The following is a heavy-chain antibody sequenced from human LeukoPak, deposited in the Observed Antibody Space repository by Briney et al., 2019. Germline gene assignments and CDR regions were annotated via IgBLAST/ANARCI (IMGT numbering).Heavy chain of an antibody. CDR2: ISGSGGST. CDR1: GFSFSSYS. J-gene: IGHJ4*02. V-gene: IGHV3-23*01. Sequence: GGSLRLSCVASGFSFSSYSMNWVRQAPGKGLEWVSAISGSGGSTYYADSVKGRFTISRDNSKNTLYLQMNSLRAEDTAVYYCAKAPPYKKYFDYWGQGTLVTVSS. CDR3: AKAPPYKKYFDY. D-gene: IGHD1-1*01.